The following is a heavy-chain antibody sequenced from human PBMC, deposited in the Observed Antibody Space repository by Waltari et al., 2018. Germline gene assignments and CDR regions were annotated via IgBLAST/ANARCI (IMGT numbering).Heavy chain of an antibody. CDR2: IKSKTNGGKT. D-gene: IGHD2-2*01. V-gene: IGHV3-15*01. J-gene: IGHJ4*02. Sequence: EVQLVESGGGLVKPGGSLRLSCAASGFTFSNAWMTGVRQAPGKGMEWVGRIKSKTNGGKTEYAAPVKGRFTISRDDSKNTLYLQMNSLKTEDTAVYYCNPGICDSCRWGQGTLVTVSS. CDR1: GFTFSNAW. CDR3: NPGICDSCR.